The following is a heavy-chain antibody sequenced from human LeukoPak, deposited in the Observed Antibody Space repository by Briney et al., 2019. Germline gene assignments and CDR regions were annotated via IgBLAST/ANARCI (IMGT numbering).Heavy chain of an antibody. V-gene: IGHV7-4-1*02. CDR1: GYTFTNYA. J-gene: IGHJ4*02. D-gene: IGHD2-15*01. CDR3: AREGCSGGSCYITSGGY. CDR2: INTNTGNP. Sequence: ASVKVSCKASGYTFTNYAMNWVRQAPGQGLEWMGWINTNTGNPTYAQGFTGRFVFSSDTSVSTAYLQISSLKAEDTAVYYCAREGCSGGSCYITSGGYWGQGTLVTVSS.